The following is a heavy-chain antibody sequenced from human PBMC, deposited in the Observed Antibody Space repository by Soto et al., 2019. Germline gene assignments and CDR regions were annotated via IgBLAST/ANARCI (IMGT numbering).Heavy chain of an antibody. CDR3: ATDRAGLVDTDALDV. Sequence: EVQLLESGGGLAQPGGSLRLSCAASGFMFSNHAMSWVRQAPGKGLEWVSGIAGSLGTTHDADSVTGRFTISRDNSNNALFLQMSSLRAEDTVVYYCATDRAGLVDTDALDVWGQRTTVTVSS. V-gene: IGHV3-23*01. CDR1: GFMFSNHA. CDR2: IAGSLGTT. D-gene: IGHD5-18*01. J-gene: IGHJ6*02.